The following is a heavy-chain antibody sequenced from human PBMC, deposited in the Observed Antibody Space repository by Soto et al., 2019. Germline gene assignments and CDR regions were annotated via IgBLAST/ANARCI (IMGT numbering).Heavy chain of an antibody. CDR2: ISSSGSTI. Sequence: XVCLRLSCAASGFTFSPYEMSWVRQAPGKGLEWISYISSSGSTIHYADSVKGRFSISRDNAKKSLFLQMNSLRAEDTAVYYCVREAPCSNGVCQFDYWGRGTLVTVSS. CDR3: VREAPCSNGVCQFDY. D-gene: IGHD2-8*01. CDR1: GFTFSPYE. V-gene: IGHV3-48*03. J-gene: IGHJ4*02.